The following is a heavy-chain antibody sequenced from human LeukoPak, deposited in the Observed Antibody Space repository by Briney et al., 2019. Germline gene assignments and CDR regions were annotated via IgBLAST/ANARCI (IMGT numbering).Heavy chain of an antibody. J-gene: IGHJ4*02. CDR1: GFTFSSYG. CDR3: ALTNYYDSSGYPNFDY. CDR2: IWYDGSNK. D-gene: IGHD3-22*01. Sequence: GGSLRLSCVASGFTFSSYGMHWVRQAPGKGLEWVAVIWYDGSNKYYADSVKGRFTISRDNSKNTLYLQMNSLRAEDTAVYYCALTNYYDSSGYPNFDYWGQGTLVTVSS. V-gene: IGHV3-33*01.